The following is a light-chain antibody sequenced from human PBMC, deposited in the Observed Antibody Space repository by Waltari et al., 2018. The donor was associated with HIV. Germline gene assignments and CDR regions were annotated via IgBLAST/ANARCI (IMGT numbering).Light chain of an antibody. CDR1: SSHLGTYNY. V-gene: IGLV2-14*01. CDR3: SSYTNTNIS. Sequence: QSALTQPASVSGSPGQSLTISCTGPSSHLGTYNYVSWYQQHPGKAPNLIIYEVSTRPSWISDRFSGSKSHNAASLTIAALQPEDEADYYCSSYTNTNISFGGGTKLTVL. J-gene: IGLJ2*01. CDR2: EVS.